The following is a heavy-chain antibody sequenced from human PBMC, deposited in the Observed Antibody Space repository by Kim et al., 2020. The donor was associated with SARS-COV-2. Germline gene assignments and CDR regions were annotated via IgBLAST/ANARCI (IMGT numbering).Heavy chain of an antibody. CDR3: ARVSRYRYGYNDYY. D-gene: IGHD5-18*01. CDR2: IKQDGSEK. CDR1: GFTFSSDW. Sequence: GGSLRLSCAASGFTFSSDWMSWVRQAPGKGLEWVANIKQDGSEKYYVDSVKGRFSISRDNAKNSLYLQMNSLRAEDTALYYCARVSRYRYGYNDYY. V-gene: IGHV3-7*01. J-gene: IGHJ6*03.